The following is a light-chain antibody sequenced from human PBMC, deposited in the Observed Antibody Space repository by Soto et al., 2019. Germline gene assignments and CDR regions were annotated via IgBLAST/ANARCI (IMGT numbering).Light chain of an antibody. Sequence: NVLNQSPGTLSLSLGEGATLSCRASQSVSSSYLGWYQQTPGQTPRLLIYAASSRATGIPDRFSGSGSGTDFSLTISRLEAEDFAVYYCQQYGSSPRTFGQGTKVDIK. CDR2: AAS. CDR3: QQYGSSPRT. V-gene: IGKV3-20*01. J-gene: IGKJ1*01. CDR1: QSVSSSY.